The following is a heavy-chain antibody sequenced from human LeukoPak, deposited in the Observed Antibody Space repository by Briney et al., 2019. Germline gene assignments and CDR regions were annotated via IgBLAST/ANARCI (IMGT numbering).Heavy chain of an antibody. J-gene: IGHJ6*02. CDR1: GFTVSTNY. D-gene: IGHD3-10*01. Sequence: GESLRLSCAASGFTVSTNYMSWVRQAPGKGLEWVSVIYSGGNTYYADSVKGRFTISRDNSKNTLYLQMHSLRAEDTAVYYCARDLGSGSYYGMDVWGQGTTVTVSS. CDR3: ARDLGSGSYYGMDV. V-gene: IGHV3-66*01. CDR2: IYSGGNT.